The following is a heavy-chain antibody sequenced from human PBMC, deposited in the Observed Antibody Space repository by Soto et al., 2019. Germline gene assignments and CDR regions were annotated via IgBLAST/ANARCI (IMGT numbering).Heavy chain of an antibody. D-gene: IGHD6-13*01. J-gene: IGHJ5*02. CDR3: ARQACGYSRSCHGWFDP. Sequence: ASVKVSCKASGYTFTSYYMHWVRQAPGQGLEWMGIINTSGGSTSYAQKFQGRVTMTRDTSKSTVYMELSSLRSDDAAVYYCARQACGYSRSCHGWFDPWGQGTLV. CDR1: GYTFTSYY. CDR2: INTSGGST. V-gene: IGHV1-46*01.